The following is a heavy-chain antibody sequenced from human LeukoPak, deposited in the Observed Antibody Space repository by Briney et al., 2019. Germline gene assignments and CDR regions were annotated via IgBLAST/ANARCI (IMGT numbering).Heavy chain of an antibody. J-gene: IGHJ4*02. V-gene: IGHV3-21*01. CDR3: ARGYPEDCSRSSCPSPFDY. D-gene: IGHD2-2*01. CDR1: GFTFSSYD. CDR2: ISTFRSSI. Sequence: GGSLRLSCAASGFTFSSYDMSWVRQAPGKGLEWVSSISTFRSSIYYADSVRGRFTISRDNAKNSLYLQMNSLRAEDTAVYYCARGYPEDCSRSSCPSPFDYWGQGALVTVSS.